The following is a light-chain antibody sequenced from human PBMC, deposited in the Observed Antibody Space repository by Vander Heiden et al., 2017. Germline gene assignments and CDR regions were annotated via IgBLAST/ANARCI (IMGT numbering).Light chain of an antibody. J-gene: IGLJ3*02. CDR3: HSYDTTLSGSV. CDR1: SSNLRAAHD. CDR2: CHV. Sequence: SVLTHAPSVSGAPGQRVSIFCTGNSSNLRAAHDVHCHQLAPRKAPNLLSYCHVNPRSGVPGRFSGSISGTSASPTITGLLADDEAGDYCHSYDTTLSGSVFGGGTKLTVL. V-gene: IGLV1-40*01.